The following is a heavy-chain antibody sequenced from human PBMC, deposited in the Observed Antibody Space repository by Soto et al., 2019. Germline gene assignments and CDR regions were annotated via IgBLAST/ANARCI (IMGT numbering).Heavy chain of an antibody. CDR1: GYTFPAYY. D-gene: IGHD3-3*01. CDR3: AGYDFGGR. J-gene: IGHJ4*02. Sequence: ASVRFSCKASGYTFPAYYIHWVRRAPGQGLEWVGLINLISGGTNYAQKFQGRGTMARDASITTAYMELSRLRSDDTAVYYCAGYDFGGRWGQGTLVTVS. V-gene: IGHV1-2*02. CDR2: INLISGGT.